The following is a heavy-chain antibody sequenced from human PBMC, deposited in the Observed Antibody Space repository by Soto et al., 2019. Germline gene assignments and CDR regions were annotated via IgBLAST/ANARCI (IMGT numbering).Heavy chain of an antibody. V-gene: IGHV5-10-1*01. CDR1: GYRFTSHW. CDR3: ARRAFDYYYGMAG. Sequence: GVSQMISGKGAGYRFTSHWISWVSPLPGKGLEWMGRIDPSDSYTNYSPSFQGHVTISADKSISTAYLQWSSLKASDTAMYYCARRAFDYYYGMAGWVQGTTVTVSS. D-gene: IGHD3-16*01. CDR2: IDPSDSYT. J-gene: IGHJ6*02.